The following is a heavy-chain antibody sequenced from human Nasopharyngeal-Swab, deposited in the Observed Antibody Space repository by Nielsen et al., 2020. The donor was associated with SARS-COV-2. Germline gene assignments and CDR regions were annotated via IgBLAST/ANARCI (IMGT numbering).Heavy chain of an antibody. J-gene: IGHJ4*02. Sequence: ASVKVSCKASGYTFTSYGISWVRQAPGQGLEWMGWISAYNGNTNYAQKLQGRVTMTTDTSTSTAYMELRSLRSDDTAVYYCARKIRMGGPAADMDFDYWGQGTLVTVSS. D-gene: IGHD2-2*01. CDR2: ISAYNGNT. V-gene: IGHV1-18*04. CDR3: ARKIRMGGPAADMDFDY. CDR1: GYTFTSYG.